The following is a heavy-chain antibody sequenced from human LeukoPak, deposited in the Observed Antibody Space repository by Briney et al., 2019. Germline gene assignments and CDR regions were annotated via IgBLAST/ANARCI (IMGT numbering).Heavy chain of an antibody. V-gene: IGHV4-59*01. CDR1: GASISSSY. Sequence: SETLSLTCTVSGASISSSYWSWIRQPPGEGLEWIGYIYYSGSTNYNPSLKSRVTISVDTSKNQFSLKLSSVTAADTAVYFCARLHGSWSDYTSYYYMDVWGKGTTVTVSS. D-gene: IGHD3-3*01. CDR3: ARLHGSWSDYTSYYYMDV. CDR2: IYYSGST. J-gene: IGHJ6*03.